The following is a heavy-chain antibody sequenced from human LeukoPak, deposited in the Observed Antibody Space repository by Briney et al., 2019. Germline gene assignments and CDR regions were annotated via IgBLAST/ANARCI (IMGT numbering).Heavy chain of an antibody. V-gene: IGHV4-59*01. CDR1: GGSISSYY. J-gene: IGHJ4*02. D-gene: IGHD3/OR15-3a*01. CDR3: ARDGEGGFWTQ. CDR2: IYYSGST. Sequence: PSETLSLTCTVSGGSISSYYWSWIRQPPGKGLEWIGYIYYSGSTNYNPSLKSRVTISVDTSKNQFSLKLSSVTAADTAVYYCARDGEGGFWTQWGQGTLVTVSS.